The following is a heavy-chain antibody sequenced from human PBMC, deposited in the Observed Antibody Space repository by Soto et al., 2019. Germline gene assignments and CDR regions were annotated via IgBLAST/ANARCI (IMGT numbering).Heavy chain of an antibody. J-gene: IGHJ4*02. Sequence: KPSETLSLTCTVSGGSVSSGSYYWSWIRQPPGKGLEWIGYIYYSGSTNYNPSLKSRVTISVDTSKNQFSLKLSSVTAADTAGYTWAKTPPREEGAPFDYGGKEPRVPASS. CDR1: GGSVSSGSYY. V-gene: IGHV4-61*01. D-gene: IGHD1-26*01. CDR3: AKTPPREEGAPFDY. CDR2: IYYSGST.